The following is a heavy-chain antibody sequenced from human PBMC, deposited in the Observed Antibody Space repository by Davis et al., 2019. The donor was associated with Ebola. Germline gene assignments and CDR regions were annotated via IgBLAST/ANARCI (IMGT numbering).Heavy chain of an antibody. V-gene: IGHV4-59*08. D-gene: IGHD3-3*01. J-gene: IGHJ3*02. CDR3: ARHAYYDFWSGYYTIDNAFDI. CDR2: IYYSGST. CDR1: GGSFSGYY. Sequence: PSETLSLTCAVYGGSFSGYYWSWIRQPPGKGLEWIGYIYYSGSTNYNPSLKSRVTISVDTSKNQFSLKLSSVTAADTAVYYCARHAYYDFWSGYYTIDNAFDIWGQGTMVTVSS.